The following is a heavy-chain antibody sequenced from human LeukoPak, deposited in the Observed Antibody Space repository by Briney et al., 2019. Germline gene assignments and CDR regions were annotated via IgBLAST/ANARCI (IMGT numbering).Heavy chain of an antibody. CDR3: ARGARARKTMVRGVNGRFDP. Sequence: SETLSLTCAVYGGSFSGYYWTCIRQSPGKGLEWIGEVIHGGSTNYSPSLKSRVTISLDTSKSQFSLRVNSLTAADTAVYYCARGARARKTMVRGVNGRFDPWGQGTLVTVSS. CDR1: GGSFSGYY. D-gene: IGHD3-10*01. V-gene: IGHV4-34*01. CDR2: VIHGGST. J-gene: IGHJ5*02.